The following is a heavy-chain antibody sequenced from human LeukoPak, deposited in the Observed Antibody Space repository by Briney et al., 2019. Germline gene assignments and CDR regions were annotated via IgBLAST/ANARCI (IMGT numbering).Heavy chain of an antibody. CDR3: ATGYSSGWYFDY. CDR2: IYNSGTT. V-gene: IGHV4-59*01. Sequence: PSETLSLTCTVSGASISSFYWSWIRQPPGKGLEWIGYIYNSGTTNCNPSLKSRVTISVDTSKNQFSLKVSSVTAADTAVYYCATGYSSGWYFDYWGQGTLVTVSS. D-gene: IGHD6-19*01. CDR1: GASISSFY. J-gene: IGHJ4*02.